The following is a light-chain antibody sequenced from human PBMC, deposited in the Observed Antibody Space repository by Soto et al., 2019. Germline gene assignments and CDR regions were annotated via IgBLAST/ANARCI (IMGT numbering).Light chain of an antibody. V-gene: IGKV1-5*01. CDR2: DAS. CDR3: QQYNSYSWT. Sequence: DIQMTHSPSTLSASVGDRVTINCRASQSISSWLVWYQQKPGKAPKLLIYDASSLESGVPSRFSGSGSGTEFTLTISSLQPDDFATYYCQQYNSYSWTFGQGTKVDIK. J-gene: IGKJ1*01. CDR1: QSISSW.